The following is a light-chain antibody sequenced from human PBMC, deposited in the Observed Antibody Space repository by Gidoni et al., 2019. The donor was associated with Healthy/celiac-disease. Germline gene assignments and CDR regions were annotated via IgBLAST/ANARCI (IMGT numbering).Light chain of an antibody. V-gene: IGLV1-44*01. J-gene: IGLJ2*01. Sequence: QSVLTQPPSASGTPGQRATISCSGSSSNIGSNTVNWYQQPPGTAPKLLIYSNNQRPSGVPDRFSGSKSGTSASLAISGLQSEDEADYYCAAWDDSLNGPVFGGGTKLTVL. CDR3: AAWDDSLNGPV. CDR2: SNN. CDR1: SSNIGSNT.